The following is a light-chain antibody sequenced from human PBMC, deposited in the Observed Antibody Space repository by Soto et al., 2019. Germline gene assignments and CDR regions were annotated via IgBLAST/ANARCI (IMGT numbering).Light chain of an antibody. CDR2: EVT. V-gene: IGLV2-14*01. CDR1: SRDVGGYNS. CDR3: SSYTSGSALYV. J-gene: IGLJ1*01. Sequence: QSGLTQPASVSGSPGQSIAISCTGTSRDVGGYNSVSWYQQHPGKAPKLMIYEVTNRPSGVSNRFSGSKSGNTASLTISGLQAEDEADYYCSSYTSGSALYVFGNGTKV.